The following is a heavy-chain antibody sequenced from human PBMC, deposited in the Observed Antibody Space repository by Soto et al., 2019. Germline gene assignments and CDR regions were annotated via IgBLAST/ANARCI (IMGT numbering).Heavy chain of an antibody. J-gene: IGHJ5*02. CDR1: RFTFSDYY. CDR2: VSSISNYT. V-gene: IGHV3-11*06. CDR3: ARHKYSSSRVPVWFDP. Sequence: PGGSLRLSCAASRFTFSDYYMSWIRQAPGKGLEWVSYVSSISNYTNYADSVKGRFTISRDNAKNSLYLQMNSLRAEDTAVYYCARHKYSSSRVPVWFDPWGQGTLVTVSS. D-gene: IGHD6-13*01.